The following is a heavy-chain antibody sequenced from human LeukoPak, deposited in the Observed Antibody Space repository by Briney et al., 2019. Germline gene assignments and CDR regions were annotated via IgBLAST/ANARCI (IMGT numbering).Heavy chain of an antibody. Sequence: GGSLRLSCVASGFTSSSHPMTWVCQAPGKGLEWVSAISDSSDTRNYADSVRGRFTISRDNSKNTLYLQMNRMRSEDTAVYYCAKVGGSSPETDYWGQGTLVTVSS. D-gene: IGHD1-26*01. V-gene: IGHV3-23*01. CDR2: ISDSSDTR. CDR1: GFTSSSHP. CDR3: AKVGGSSPETDY. J-gene: IGHJ4*02.